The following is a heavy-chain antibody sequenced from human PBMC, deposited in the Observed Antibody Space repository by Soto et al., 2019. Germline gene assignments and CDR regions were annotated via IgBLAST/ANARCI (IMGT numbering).Heavy chain of an antibody. CDR1: GFTFSSYG. D-gene: IGHD4-17*01. CDR2: ISYDGSNK. CDR3: AKDRLAFPNYGDYEFDFDY. J-gene: IGHJ4*02. Sequence: GGSLRLSCAASGFTFSSYGMHWVRQAPGKGLEWVAVISYDGSNKYYADSVKGRFTISRDNSKNTLYLQMNSLRAEDTAVYYCAKDRLAFPNYGDYEFDFDYWGQGTLVTVSS. V-gene: IGHV3-30*18.